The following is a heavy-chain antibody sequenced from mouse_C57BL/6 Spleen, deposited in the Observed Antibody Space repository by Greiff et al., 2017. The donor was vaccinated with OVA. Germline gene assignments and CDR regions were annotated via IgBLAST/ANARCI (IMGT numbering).Heavy chain of an antibody. CDR2: IFPGSGST. CDR1: GYTFTGYW. V-gene: IGHV1-9*01. Sequence: QVQLQQSGAELMKPGASVKLSCKATGYTFTGYWIEWVKQRPGHGLEWIGEIFPGSGSTNYTETFKGKATFTAETSSNTVYMQLSSLTAEDSAIYWCGRGGTDFDYWGQGTTLTVSA. CDR3: GRGGTDFDY. J-gene: IGHJ2*01.